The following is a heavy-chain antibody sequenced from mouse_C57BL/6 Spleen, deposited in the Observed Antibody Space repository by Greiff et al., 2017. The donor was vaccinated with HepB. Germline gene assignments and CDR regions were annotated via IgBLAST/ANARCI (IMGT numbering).Heavy chain of an antibody. CDR2: IDPENGDT. CDR3: TTSYGNSYWYFDV. CDR1: GFNIKDDY. V-gene: IGHV14-4*01. Sequence: EVQLQQSGAELVRPGASVKLSCTASGFNIKDDYMHWVKQRPEQGLEWIGWIDPENGDTEYASKFQGKATITADTSSNTAYLQLSSLTSEDTAVYYCTTSYGNSYWYFDVWGTGTTVTVSS. D-gene: IGHD2-1*01. J-gene: IGHJ1*03.